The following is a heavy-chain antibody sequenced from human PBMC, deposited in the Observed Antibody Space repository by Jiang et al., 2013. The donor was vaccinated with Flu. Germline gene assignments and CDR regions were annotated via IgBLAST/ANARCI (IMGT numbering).Heavy chain of an antibody. CDR3: ARDGSFYYDSSGHPGAFDY. CDR2: INPNSGGT. Sequence: VSCKASGYTFTGYYMHWVRQAPGQGLEWVGWINPNSGGTNYAQKFQGWVTMTRDTSISAAYMELSRLRSDDTAVYYCARDGSFYYDSSGHPGAFDYWGQGTLVTVSS. V-gene: IGHV1-2*04. CDR1: GYTFTGYY. J-gene: IGHJ4*02. D-gene: IGHD3-22*01.